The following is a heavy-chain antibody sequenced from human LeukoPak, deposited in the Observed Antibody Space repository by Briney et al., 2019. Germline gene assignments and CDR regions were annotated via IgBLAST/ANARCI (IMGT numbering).Heavy chain of an antibody. CDR1: GGTFSSYA. V-gene: IGHV1-69*05. D-gene: IGHD6-13*01. J-gene: IGHJ5*02. Sequence: GASVKLSCKASGGTFSSYAISWVRQAPGQGLEWMGGIILIFGTANYAQKFQGRVTITTDESTSTAYMELSSLRSEDTAVYYCARAIAAAGTSVFWFDPWGQGTLVTVSS. CDR3: ARAIAAAGTSVFWFDP. CDR2: IILIFGTA.